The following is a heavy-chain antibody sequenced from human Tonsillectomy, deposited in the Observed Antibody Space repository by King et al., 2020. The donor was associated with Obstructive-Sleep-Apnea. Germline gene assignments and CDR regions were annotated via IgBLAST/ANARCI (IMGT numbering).Heavy chain of an antibody. J-gene: IGHJ4*02. CDR2: IYYSGST. D-gene: IGHD3-10*01. CDR3: ARDEEYYYGSGSYSPFDY. Sequence: QLQLQESGPGLVKPSETLSLTCTVSGGSISSSSYYWGWIRQPPGKGLEWIGSIYYSGSTYYNPSLKSRVTISVDTSKNQFSLKLSSVTAADTAVYYCARDEEYYYGSGSYSPFDYWGQGTLVTVSS. CDR1: GGSISSSSYY. V-gene: IGHV4-39*07.